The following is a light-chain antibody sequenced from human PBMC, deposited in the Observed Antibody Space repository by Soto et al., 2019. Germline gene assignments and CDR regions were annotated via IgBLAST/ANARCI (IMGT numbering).Light chain of an antibody. V-gene: IGLV2-18*02. CDR1: SSDVGSYNR. CDR3: SSYTSSSTYVV. Sequence: QSALTQPPSVSGSPGQSVTISGTGTSSDVGSYNRVSWYQQLPGTAPKLMIYEVSNRPSGVPDRFSGSKSGNTASLTISGLQAEDEADYYCSSYTSSSTYVVFGGGTKRTVL. J-gene: IGLJ2*01. CDR2: EVS.